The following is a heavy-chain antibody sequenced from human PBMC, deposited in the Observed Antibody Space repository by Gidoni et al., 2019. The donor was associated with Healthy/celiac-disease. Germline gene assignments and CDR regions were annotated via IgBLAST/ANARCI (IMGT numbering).Heavy chain of an antibody. J-gene: IGHJ5*02. Sequence: QVHLVQSGAEVKKPGASVKVSCKASGYTFTNYYMPWVRQAHGQGPEWLGMINPSGGSTSCAQKFQGRVTVTRDTSTSTVYMELSSLRSEDTAVYHCARGGDVAVSGTRALDWFDPWGQGALVTVSS. V-gene: IGHV1-46*01. CDR3: ARGGDVAVSGTRALDWFDP. CDR1: GYTFTNYY. CDR2: INPSGGST. D-gene: IGHD6-19*01.